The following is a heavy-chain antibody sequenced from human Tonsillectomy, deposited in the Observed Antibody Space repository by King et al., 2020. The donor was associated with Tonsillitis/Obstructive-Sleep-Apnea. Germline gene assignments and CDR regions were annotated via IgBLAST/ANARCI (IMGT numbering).Heavy chain of an antibody. CDR3: AREVPAAGTGWFDP. CDR1: GGSISSYF. V-gene: IGHV4-59*01. J-gene: IGHJ5*02. CDR2: VYYSGST. D-gene: IGHD6-13*01. Sequence: QLQESGPGLVKPSETLSLTCTVSGGSISSYFWSWIRPPPGKGLEWIGYVYYSGSTNYNPSLKSRVTISVDTSKNQFSLKLSSVTAADTAVYYCAREVPAAGTGWFDPWGQGTLVTVSS.